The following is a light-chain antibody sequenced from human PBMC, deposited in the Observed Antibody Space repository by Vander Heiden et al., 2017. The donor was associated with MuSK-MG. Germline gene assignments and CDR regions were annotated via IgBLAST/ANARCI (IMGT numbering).Light chain of an antibody. V-gene: IGLV1-40*01. J-gene: IGLJ2*01. CDR2: GNS. CDR3: QSDESSLSGYVV. Sequence: HSVLTQPPSVSGAPGQRVTISSPGSSSNIGAGYDVHWYQQLPGTAAKLLIYGNSNRPSGVPDRFSGSKSGTSASLAITGLQAEDEADYYCQSDESSLSGYVVFGGGTKLTVL. CDR1: SSNIGAGYD.